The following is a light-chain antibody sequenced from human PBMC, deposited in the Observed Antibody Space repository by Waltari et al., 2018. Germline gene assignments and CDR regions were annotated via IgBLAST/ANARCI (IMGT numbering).Light chain of an antibody. V-gene: IGKV1-17*01. J-gene: IGKJ1*01. Sequence: DIQMTQSPSSLSASAGDTVTITCRASQGFRTYLNWYQQKPGKPPKRLIYETSNLESGVPSRFSGSGSGTDFTLTISSLQPEDFATYYCLQYNSHPWTFGQGTKLEIK. CDR3: LQYNSHPWT. CDR1: QGFRTY. CDR2: ETS.